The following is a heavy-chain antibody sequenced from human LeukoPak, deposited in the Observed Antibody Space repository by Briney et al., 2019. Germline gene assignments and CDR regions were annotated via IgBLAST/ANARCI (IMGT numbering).Heavy chain of an antibody. CDR3: ARHAESGYDRFDH. D-gene: IGHD5-12*01. CDR2: IYYSGNI. CDR1: GGSISNY. J-gene: IGHJ4*02. V-gene: IGHV4-59*08. Sequence: SETLSLTCSVSGGSISNYWSWIRQPPGKGLDWFGYIYYSGNINYKSPLKSRVTISGDTSKNQFSLKLSSVTAADTAVYYCARHAESGYDRFDHWGQGTLVTVSS.